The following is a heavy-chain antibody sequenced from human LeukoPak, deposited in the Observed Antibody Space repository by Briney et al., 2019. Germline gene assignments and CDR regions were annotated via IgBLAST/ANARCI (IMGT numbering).Heavy chain of an antibody. J-gene: IGHJ4*02. CDR2: TSGSGGST. CDR3: ARYPYNSGRFDY. D-gene: IGHD6-19*01. V-gene: IGHV3-23*01. CDR1: GFTLSRYV. Sequence: GGSLRLSCAASGFTLSRYVMSWVRQAPGKGLEWVSATSGSGGSTYYAHSAKGRFTISRANSKNTLLLQMDRLRAEDPPIYFFARYPYNSGRFDYWGQGTLVSDCS.